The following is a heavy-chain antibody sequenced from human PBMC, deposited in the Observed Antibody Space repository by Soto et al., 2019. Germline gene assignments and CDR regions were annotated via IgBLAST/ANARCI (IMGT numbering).Heavy chain of an antibody. Sequence: QVQLVESGGGVVQPGRSLRLSCAASGFTFSSYAMHWVRQAPGKGLEWVAVISYDGSNKYYADSVKGRFTISRDNSKNTLYLQMNSPRAEDTAVYYCVSTVTTADDYWGQGTLVTVSS. CDR1: GFTFSSYA. CDR2: ISYDGSNK. CDR3: VSTVTTADDY. V-gene: IGHV3-30-3*01. D-gene: IGHD4-17*01. J-gene: IGHJ4*02.